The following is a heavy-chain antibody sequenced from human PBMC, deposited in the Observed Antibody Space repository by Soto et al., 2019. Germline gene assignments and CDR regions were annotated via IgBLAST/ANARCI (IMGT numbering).Heavy chain of an antibody. D-gene: IGHD4-17*01. CDR2: IHYSGSV. CDR1: VGSISSDHYH. J-gene: IGHJ6*02. V-gene: IGHV4-30-4*01. Sequence: QVQLQESGPGLVRPSQTLSLTCTVSVGSISSDHYHWTWLRQTPGKGLEWIGYIHYSGSVDYNPSLPTRVTMSVATSKNLVSLKLSSVTAADPAVYFCVREDDGGDRDYYGLDVWGQGPTVTVSS. CDR3: VREDDGGDRDYYGLDV.